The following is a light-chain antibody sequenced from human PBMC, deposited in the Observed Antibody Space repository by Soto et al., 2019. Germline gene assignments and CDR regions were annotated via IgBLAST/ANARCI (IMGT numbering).Light chain of an antibody. Sequence: DIQMTQSPSSVSASVVDRVTITFRASQSISNWLAWYQQKQGKAPKLLIYDASSLESGVPSRFSGSGSGTEFTLTISSLQPDDFATYYCQQYNSYSPWTFGQGTKVDIK. V-gene: IGKV1-5*01. CDR1: QSISNW. CDR3: QQYNSYSPWT. J-gene: IGKJ1*01. CDR2: DAS.